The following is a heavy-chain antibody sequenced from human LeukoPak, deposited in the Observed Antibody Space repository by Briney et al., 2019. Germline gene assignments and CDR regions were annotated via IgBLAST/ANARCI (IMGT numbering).Heavy chain of an antibody. CDR3: ARLGYYYGSGSYSNYYYYMDV. V-gene: IGHV3-48*03. Sequence: GGSLRLSCAASGFTFSSYEMNWVRQAPGKGLEWVSYISSSGSTIYYADSVKGRFTISRDNAKNSLYLQMNSLRAEDTAVYYCARLGYYYGSGSYSNYYYYMDVWGKGTTVTISS. CDR1: GFTFSSYE. CDR2: ISSSGSTI. D-gene: IGHD3-10*01. J-gene: IGHJ6*03.